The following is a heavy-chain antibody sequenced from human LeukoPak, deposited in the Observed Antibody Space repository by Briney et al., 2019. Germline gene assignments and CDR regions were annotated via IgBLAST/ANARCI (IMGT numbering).Heavy chain of an antibody. V-gene: IGHV4-59*08. CDR2: IYYSGST. D-gene: IGHD3-3*01. J-gene: IGHJ4*02. CDR3: ANGFLEWYFDY. Sequence: KPSETLSLTCAVSGGSISSYYWSWIRQPPGKGLEWIGYIYYSGSTNYNPSLKSRVTISVDTSKNQFSLKLSSVTAADTAVYYCANGFLEWYFDYWGQGTLVTVSS. CDR1: GGSISSYY.